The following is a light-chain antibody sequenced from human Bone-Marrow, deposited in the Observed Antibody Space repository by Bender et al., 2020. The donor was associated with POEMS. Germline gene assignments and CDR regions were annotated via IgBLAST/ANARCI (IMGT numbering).Light chain of an antibody. V-gene: IGLV2-14*03. CDR1: NSYLGYYDY. J-gene: IGLJ3*02. CDR2: DVG. Sequence: QSALTQPASVSGSPGQSITISCIVANSYLGYYDYVSWYQHLPGQAPRLLLYDVGVRPSGISSRFSGSKSGNSASLAISGLQSEDEADYYCAVWDDSLNGWVFGGGTKLTVL. CDR3: AVWDDSLNGWV.